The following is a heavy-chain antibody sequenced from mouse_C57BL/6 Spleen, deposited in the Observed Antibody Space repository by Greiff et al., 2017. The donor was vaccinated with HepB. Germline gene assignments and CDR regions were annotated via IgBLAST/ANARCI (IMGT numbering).Heavy chain of an antibody. CDR3: HFDYFALDY. CDR2: ISSGSSTI. Sequence: EVKVVESGGGLVKPGGSLKLSCAASGFTFSDYGMHWVRQAPEKGLEWVAYISSGSSTIYYADTVKGRFTISRDNAKNTLFLQMTSLRSEDTAMFYCHFDYFALDYWGQGTSVTVSS. CDR1: GFTFSDYG. J-gene: IGHJ4*01. V-gene: IGHV5-17*01.